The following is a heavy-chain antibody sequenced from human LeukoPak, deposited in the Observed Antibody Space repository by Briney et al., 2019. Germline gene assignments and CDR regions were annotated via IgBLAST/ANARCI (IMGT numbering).Heavy chain of an antibody. J-gene: IGHJ4*02. CDR2: ISSTSSHI. D-gene: IGHD6-13*01. V-gene: IGHV3-21*03. Sequence: GGSLRLSCAASGFTFSSYSMNWVRQAPGKGLEWVSSISSTSSHIYYADSVKGRFTISRDNAKNSLYLQMNSLKTEDTAVYYCTTGGIAAAALTDFDYWGQGTPVTVSS. CDR3: TTGGIAAAALTDFDY. CDR1: GFTFSSYS.